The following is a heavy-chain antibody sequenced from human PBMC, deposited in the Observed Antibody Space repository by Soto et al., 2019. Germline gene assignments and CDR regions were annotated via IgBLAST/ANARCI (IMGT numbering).Heavy chain of an antibody. V-gene: IGHV1-69*04. Sequence: ASVKVSCKASGGTFSSYTISWVRQAPGQGLEWMGRIIPILGIANYAQKFQGRVTITADKSTSTAYMELSSLRSEDTAVYYCARDIVATITGDYYYNMDVWGKGTTVTVSS. CDR3: ARDIVATITGDYYYNMDV. CDR2: IIPILGIA. CDR1: GGTFSSYT. D-gene: IGHD5-12*01. J-gene: IGHJ6*03.